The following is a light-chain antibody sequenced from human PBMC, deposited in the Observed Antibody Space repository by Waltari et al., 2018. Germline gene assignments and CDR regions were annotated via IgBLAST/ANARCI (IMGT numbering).Light chain of an antibody. CDR3: QQYDTYPWT. J-gene: IGKJ1*01. V-gene: IGKV1-5*03. CDR1: QSISSW. Sequence: DIQMTQSPTTLSASVGDRVTITCRASQSISSWLAWYQQKPVKAPDLLIYKASSLESGVPSRFSGSGSETEFTLTISSLQSDDFATYYCQQYDTYPWTFGQGTKVEI. CDR2: KAS.